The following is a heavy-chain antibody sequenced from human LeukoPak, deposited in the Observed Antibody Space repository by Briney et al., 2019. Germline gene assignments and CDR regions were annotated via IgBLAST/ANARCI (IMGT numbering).Heavy chain of an antibody. CDR3: ASGPFGYCSSTSCQGGYYHIDV. CDR2: IYYSGST. D-gene: IGHD2-2*03. Sequence: SETLSLTCTVSGGSISSYYWSWIRQPPGKGLEWIGYIYYSGSTNYNPSLKSRVTISVDTSKNQFSLKLSSVTAADTAVYYCASGPFGYCSSTSCQGGYYHIDVWGKGTTVTVSS. V-gene: IGHV4-59*01. J-gene: IGHJ6*03. CDR1: GGSISSYY.